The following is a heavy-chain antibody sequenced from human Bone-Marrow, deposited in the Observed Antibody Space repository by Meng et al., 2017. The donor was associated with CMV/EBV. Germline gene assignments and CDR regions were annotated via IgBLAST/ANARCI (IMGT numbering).Heavy chain of an antibody. CDR2: IYQSGST. CDR1: GGSISSYNW. CDR3: ARERVRYCDSTSCYRARGLDY. D-gene: IGHD2-2*02. Sequence: SEPLSLTCGVSGGSISSYNWWSWVRQPPGKGLEWIGEIYQSGSTNYNPSLKSRVTISVDKSKNQFSLKLRSVTAADTAVYYCARERVRYCDSTSCYRARGLDYWGQGTLVTVSS. J-gene: IGHJ4*02. V-gene: IGHV4-4*02.